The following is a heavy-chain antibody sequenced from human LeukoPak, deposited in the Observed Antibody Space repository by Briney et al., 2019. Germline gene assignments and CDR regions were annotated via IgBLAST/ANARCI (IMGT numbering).Heavy chain of an antibody. Sequence: SETLSLTCAVYGGSFSGYYWSWIRQPPGKGLEWIGEINHSGSTNYNPSLKSRVTISVDTSKNQFSLKLSSVTAADTAVYYCARANSCSGGSCYRDYWGQGTLVTVSS. D-gene: IGHD2-15*01. CDR1: GGSFSGYY. V-gene: IGHV4-34*01. J-gene: IGHJ4*02. CDR3: ARANSCSGGSCYRDY. CDR2: INHSGST.